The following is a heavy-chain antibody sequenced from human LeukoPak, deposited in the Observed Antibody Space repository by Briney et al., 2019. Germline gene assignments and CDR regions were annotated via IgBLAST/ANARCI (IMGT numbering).Heavy chain of an antibody. Sequence: GGSLRLSCAASGFTFTSYAMSWVRQAPGKGLEWVSAISGSGGSTYYADSVKGRFTISRGNSKNTLYLQMNSLRAEDTAVYYCAKVTSIAVFDYWGQGTLVTVSS. CDR2: ISGSGGST. CDR1: GFTFTSYA. J-gene: IGHJ4*02. V-gene: IGHV3-23*01. CDR3: AKVTSIAVFDY. D-gene: IGHD6-19*01.